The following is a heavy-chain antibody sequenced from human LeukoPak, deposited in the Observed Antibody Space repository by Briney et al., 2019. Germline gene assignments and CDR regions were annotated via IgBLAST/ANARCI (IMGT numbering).Heavy chain of an antibody. CDR1: GFTLSSDW. V-gene: IGHV3-7*01. CDR2: IKKDGIEK. Sequence: GGSLRLSCVVSGFTLSSDWMSWVRQAPGKGLEWVANIKKDGIEKYYVESVRGRFTISRDNAKNSLYLQMNSLRAEDTAVYYCARGRYSSRSGGYYFDIWGQGTLVTVSS. J-gene: IGHJ4*02. D-gene: IGHD2-2*01. CDR3: ARGRYSSRSGGYYFDI.